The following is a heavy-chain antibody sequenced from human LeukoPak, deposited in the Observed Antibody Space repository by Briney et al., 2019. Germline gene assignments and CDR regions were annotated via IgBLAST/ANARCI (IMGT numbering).Heavy chain of an antibody. CDR3: ARDLAGGYCGNTTCYLSLDI. CDR2: IGNNGGGI. D-gene: IGHD2-2*03. CDR1: GFTFSTYT. J-gene: IGHJ3*02. Sequence: GGSLRLSCAASGFTFSTYTMYWVRHPPGKRLEWVSIIGNNGGGIHYADSVKGRFTISRDSAKNTLYLQMNSLRAEDTAVYYCARDLAGGYCGNTTCYLSLDIWGQGTMVTVSS. V-gene: IGHV3-23*01.